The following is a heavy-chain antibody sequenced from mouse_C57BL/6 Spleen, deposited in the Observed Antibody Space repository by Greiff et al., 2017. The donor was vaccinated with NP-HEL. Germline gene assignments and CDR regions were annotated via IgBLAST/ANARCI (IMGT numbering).Heavy chain of an antibody. CDR3: ARDNWDAY. J-gene: IGHJ3*01. D-gene: IGHD4-1*01. CDR1: GYSITSGYY. V-gene: IGHV3-6*01. CDR2: ISYDGSN. Sequence: EVKVEESGSGLVKPSQSLSLTCSVTGYSITSGYYWNWIRQFPGNKLEWMGYISYDGSNNYNPSLKNRISITRDTSKNQFFLKLNSVTTEDTATYYCARDNWDAYWGQGTLVTVSA.